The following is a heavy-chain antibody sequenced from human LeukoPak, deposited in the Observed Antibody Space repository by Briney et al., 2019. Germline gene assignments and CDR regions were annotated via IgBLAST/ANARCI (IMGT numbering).Heavy chain of an antibody. CDR2: IKQDGSEK. D-gene: IGHD4-17*01. CDR1: GFTFSSYW. J-gene: IGHJ5*02. Sequence: GGSLRLSCAASGFTFSSYWMSWVRQAPGKGLEWVANIKQDGSEKYYVDSVKGRFTISRDNAKNSLYLQMNGLRAEDTAVYYCARELTTVTAYKWFDPWGQGTLVTVSS. CDR3: ARELTTVTAYKWFDP. V-gene: IGHV3-7*01.